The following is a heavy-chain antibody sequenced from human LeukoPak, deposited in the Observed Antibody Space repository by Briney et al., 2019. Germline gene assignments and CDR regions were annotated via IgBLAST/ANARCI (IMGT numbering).Heavy chain of an antibody. Sequence: GGSLRLSCVASGSSLSDYYMSWIRQAPGKGLEWVSYIGSTIYYADSVKGRFTISRDNAKNSLYLQVNSLRAEDTAVYYCARDRGIVGTTGYYHMDVWGKGTTVTVSS. CDR2: IGSTI. J-gene: IGHJ6*03. CDR3: ARDRGIVGTTGYYHMDV. D-gene: IGHD1-26*01. CDR1: GSSLSDYY. V-gene: IGHV3-11*04.